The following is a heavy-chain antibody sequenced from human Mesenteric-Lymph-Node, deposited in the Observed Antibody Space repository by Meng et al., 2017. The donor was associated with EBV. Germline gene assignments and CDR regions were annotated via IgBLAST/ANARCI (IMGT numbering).Heavy chain of an antibody. V-gene: IGHV1-18*01. CDR1: GYTFTSYG. J-gene: IGHJ4*02. CDR3: ARVPSIAAAGYATFNY. D-gene: IGHD6-13*01. CDR2: IGAYNGNT. Sequence: QVQLWQAGDEVKKTGALVKVSCKASGYTFTSYGISWVRPAPGQGLEWMGWIGAYNGNTNYAQKVQGRVTMTTDTSTTTAYMELRSLRSDDTAVYYCARVPSIAAAGYATFNYWGQGTLVTVSS.